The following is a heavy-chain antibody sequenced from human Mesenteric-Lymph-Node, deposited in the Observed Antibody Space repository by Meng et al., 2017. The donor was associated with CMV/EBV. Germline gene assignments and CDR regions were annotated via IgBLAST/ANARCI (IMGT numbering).Heavy chain of an antibody. Sequence: CKASGYTFTGYDINWVRQAAGQGLEWMGWMNPKSGNAVYSQRFQGRVTITRDTSTSTAYMELSRLRSEDTAVYYCAREPYDSSGFDYWGQGTLVTVSS. D-gene: IGHD3-22*01. CDR1: GYTFTGYD. CDR2: MNPKSGNA. V-gene: IGHV1-8*01. J-gene: IGHJ4*02. CDR3: AREPYDSSGFDY.